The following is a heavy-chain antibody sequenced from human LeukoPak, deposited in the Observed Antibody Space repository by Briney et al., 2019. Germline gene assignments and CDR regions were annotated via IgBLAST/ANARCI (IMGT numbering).Heavy chain of an antibody. D-gene: IGHD2-2*01. CDR3: ASKGAGYCSSTSCQGAFDL. CDR1: GFTFSSYG. J-gene: IGHJ3*01. V-gene: IGHV3-7*01. CDR2: IKQDGSEK. Sequence: PGGSLRLSCAASGFTFSSYGMHWVRQAPGKGLEWVANIKQDGSEKHYVDSVRGRFTISRDNAKNSLYLQMNSLRAEDTAVYYCASKGAGYCSSTSCQGAFDLWGQGTMVTVSS.